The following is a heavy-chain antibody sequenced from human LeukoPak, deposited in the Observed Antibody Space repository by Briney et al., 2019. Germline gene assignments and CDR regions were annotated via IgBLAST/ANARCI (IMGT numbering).Heavy chain of an antibody. V-gene: IGHV4-31*03. CDR3: ARDGSQLWLNWFDP. J-gene: IGHJ5*02. CDR2: IYYSGST. Sequence: SETLSLTCTVSGGSISSGGYYWSWIRQHPGKGLEWIGYIYYSGSTYYNPSLKSRVTISVDTSKNQFSLKLSSVTAADTAVYYCARDGSQLWLNWFDPWGQGTLVTV. D-gene: IGHD5-18*01. CDR1: GGSISSGGYY.